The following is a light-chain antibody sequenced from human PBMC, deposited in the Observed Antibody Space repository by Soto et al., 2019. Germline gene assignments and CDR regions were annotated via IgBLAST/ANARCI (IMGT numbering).Light chain of an antibody. CDR3: QNWGPGIQV. V-gene: IGLV4-69*01. J-gene: IGLJ2*01. CDR2: LNSDGSH. CDR1: SGHSSYA. Sequence: QLVLTQSPSASASLGASVKLTCTLSSGHSSYAIAWHQQQPEKGPRYLMKLNSDGSHNKGDGIPARFSGSSSGAERYLTISSLQSEDEADYYCQNWGPGIQVFGGGTKLTVL.